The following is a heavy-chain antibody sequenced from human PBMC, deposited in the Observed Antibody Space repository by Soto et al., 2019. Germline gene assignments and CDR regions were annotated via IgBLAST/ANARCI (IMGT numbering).Heavy chain of an antibody. D-gene: IGHD4-4*01. J-gene: IGHJ6*03. CDR2: IYYSGST. Sequence: SETLSITCTVSGGSISSGGYYWSWIRQHPGKGLEWIVYIYYSGSTYYNPSLKSRVTISVDTSKNQFSLKLSSVTAADTAVYYCATTTVTTGYYYYMDVWGKGTTVTVS. CDR3: ATTTVTTGYYYYMDV. CDR1: GGSISSGGYY. V-gene: IGHV4-31*03.